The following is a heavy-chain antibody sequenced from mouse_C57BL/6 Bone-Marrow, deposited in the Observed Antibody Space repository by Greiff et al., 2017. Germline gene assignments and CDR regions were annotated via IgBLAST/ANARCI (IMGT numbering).Heavy chain of an antibody. V-gene: IGHV1-64*01. J-gene: IGHJ2*01. D-gene: IGHD1-1*01. CDR2: IHPNSGST. Sequence: QVQLKQPGAELVKPGASVKLSCKASGYTFTSYWMHWVKQRPGQGLEWIGMIHPNSGSTNYNEKFKSKATLTVDKSSSTAYMQLSRLTSEDSAVYYCARELLRAWYFDYWGQGTNLTVSS. CDR1: GYTFTSYW. CDR3: ARELLRAWYFDY.